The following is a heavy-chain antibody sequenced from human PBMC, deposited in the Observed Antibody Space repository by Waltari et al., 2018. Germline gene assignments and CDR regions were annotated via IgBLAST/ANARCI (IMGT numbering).Heavy chain of an antibody. V-gene: IGHV3-7*01. CDR3: VRAIVAAGSY. J-gene: IGHJ4*02. CDR1: GFTFSSFW. D-gene: IGHD6-13*01. CDR2: IKQDGSEK. Sequence: EVQLVESGGGLVQPGGSLRLSWAASGFTFSSFWMNWVRQAPGKGLEWVANIKQDGSEKYYVDSVKGRFTISRDNAKNSLYLQMNSLRGEDTAVYYCVRAIVAAGSYWGQGSLVTVSS.